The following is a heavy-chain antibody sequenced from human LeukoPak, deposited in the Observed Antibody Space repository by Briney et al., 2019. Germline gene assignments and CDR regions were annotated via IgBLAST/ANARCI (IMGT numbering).Heavy chain of an antibody. CDR2: ISTSSSYI. V-gene: IGHV3-21*06. D-gene: IGHD4-23*01. CDR3: ARLRWEQTGYSSDY. CDR1: GFTFNKYS. J-gene: IGHJ4*02. Sequence: PGGSLRLSCAASGFTFNKYSMNWVRQAPGKRLEWVSSISTSSSYIYYADSVKGRFTISRDNAKNSLYLQMNSLRAEDTAVFYCARLRWEQTGYSSDYWGQGTLVTVSS.